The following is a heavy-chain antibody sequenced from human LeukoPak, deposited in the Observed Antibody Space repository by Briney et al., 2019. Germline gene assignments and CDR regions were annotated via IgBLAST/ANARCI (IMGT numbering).Heavy chain of an antibody. V-gene: IGHV3-7*01. CDR2: IRQDGSGQ. CDR3: GRWLYSSGWAIDY. J-gene: IGHJ4*02. D-gene: IGHD6-19*01. CDR1: GFTFSKHW. Sequence: GGSLRLSCVASGFTFSKHWMSWVRQAPGKGLEWVANIRQDGSGQFYADSVKGRFTISRDNAKNSLYLQMDSLRVEDTAVYYCGRWLYSSGWAIDYWGQGTLVTVSS.